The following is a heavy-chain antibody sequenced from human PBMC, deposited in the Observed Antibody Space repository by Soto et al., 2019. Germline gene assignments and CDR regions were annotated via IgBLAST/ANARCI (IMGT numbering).Heavy chain of an antibody. J-gene: IGHJ5*02. CDR1: GGSISSSNW. V-gene: IGHV4-4*02. Sequence: QVQLQESGPGLVKPSGTLSLTCAVSGGSISSSNWWSWVRQPPGKGLEWIGEIYHSGSTNYNPSLKSRVPISVDKSKNQFSLKLSSVTAADTAVYYCARGGYCSGGSCYTSTWFDPWGQGTLVTVSS. CDR2: IYHSGST. CDR3: ARGGYCSGGSCYTSTWFDP. D-gene: IGHD2-15*01.